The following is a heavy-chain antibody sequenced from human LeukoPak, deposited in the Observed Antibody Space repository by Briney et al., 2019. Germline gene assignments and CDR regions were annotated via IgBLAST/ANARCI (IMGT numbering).Heavy chain of an antibody. J-gene: IGHJ5*02. Sequence: ASVKVSCKASGYTFTGYYMHWVRQAPGQGLEWMGWINPNSGGTNYAQKFQGRVTMTRGTSISTAYMELSRLRSDDTAVYYCARAGYSSSWYSRWFDPWGQGTLVTVSS. D-gene: IGHD6-13*01. V-gene: IGHV1-2*02. CDR1: GYTFTGYY. CDR3: ARAGYSSSWYSRWFDP. CDR2: INPNSGGT.